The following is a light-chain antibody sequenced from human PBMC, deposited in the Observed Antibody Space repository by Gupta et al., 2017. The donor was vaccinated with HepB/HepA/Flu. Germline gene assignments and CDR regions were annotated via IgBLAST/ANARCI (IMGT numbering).Light chain of an antibody. CDR2: KDI. CDR1: ALGRQY. CDR3: QSAYNSGTDVV. V-gene: IGLV3-25*02. Sequence: SSALTQPPSVSVSPGQTARITCSGDALGRQYAYWYQQRPGQAPVLVIFKDIERPSVIPERFSGSSSGTTVALTINGVLAEDEADYYCQSAYNSGTDVVFGGGTKLTVL. J-gene: IGLJ2*01.